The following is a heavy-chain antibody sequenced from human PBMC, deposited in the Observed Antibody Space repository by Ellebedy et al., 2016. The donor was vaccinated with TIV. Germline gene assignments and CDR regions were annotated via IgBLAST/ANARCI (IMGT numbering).Heavy chain of an antibody. CDR2: MNPNSGNT. CDR3: ARTVRGSSGTIFDY. CDR1: GYTFTSYD. Sequence: ASVKVSCKASGYTFTSYDINWVRQATGQGLEWMGWMNPNSGNTGYAQKFQGRVTITADESTSTAYVELSSLRSEDTAVYYCARTVRGSSGTIFDYWGQGTLVTVSS. V-gene: IGHV1-8*03. D-gene: IGHD6-19*01. J-gene: IGHJ4*02.